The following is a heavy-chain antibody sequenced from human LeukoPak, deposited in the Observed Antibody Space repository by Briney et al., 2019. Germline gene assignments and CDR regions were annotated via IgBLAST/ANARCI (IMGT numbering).Heavy chain of an antibody. CDR1: GGSISSSSYY. CDR3: AVEVGASNTDY. D-gene: IGHD2-15*01. J-gene: IGHJ4*02. Sequence: PSETLSLTCTVSGGSISSSSYYWGWIRQPPGKGLEWIGSIYYSGSTYYNPSLKSRVTISVDTSKNQFSLKLSSVTAADTAVYYCAVEVGASNTDYWGQGTLVTVSS. CDR2: IYYSGST. V-gene: IGHV4-39*01.